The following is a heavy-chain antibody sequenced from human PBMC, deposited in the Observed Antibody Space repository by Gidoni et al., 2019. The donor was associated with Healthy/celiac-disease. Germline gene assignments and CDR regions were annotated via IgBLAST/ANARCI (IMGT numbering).Heavy chain of an antibody. CDR3: AKDSGIAAAGTGYFQH. D-gene: IGHD6-13*01. J-gene: IGHJ1*01. CDR2: ISWDGGST. CDR1: GFTFDDYA. V-gene: IGHV3-43D*04. Sequence: EVQLVESGGVVVQPGGSLRLSCAASGFTFDDYALHWVRQAPGKGLEWVSLISWDGGSTYYADSVKGRFTISRDNSKNSLYLQMNSLRAEDTALYYCAKDSGIAAAGTGYFQHWGQGTLVTVSS.